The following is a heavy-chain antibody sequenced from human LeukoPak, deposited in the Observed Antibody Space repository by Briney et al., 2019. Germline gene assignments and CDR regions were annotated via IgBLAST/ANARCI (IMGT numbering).Heavy chain of an antibody. V-gene: IGHV4-39*07. D-gene: IGHD3-22*01. CDR3: AREMYDSGGYRVSYFDY. CDR1: GGSISSNNYY. CDR2: IHNSGST. J-gene: IGHJ4*02. Sequence: SETLSLTCTVSGGSISSNNYYWGWIRQPPGTGLEWIASIHNSGSTYYNPSLKGRVSRSIDTSKNQFSLKLTSVTAADTAMYYCAREMYDSGGYRVSYFDYWGQGILVTVSS.